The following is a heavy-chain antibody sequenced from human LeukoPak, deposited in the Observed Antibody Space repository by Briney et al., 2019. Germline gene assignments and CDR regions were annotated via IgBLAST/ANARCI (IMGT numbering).Heavy chain of an antibody. D-gene: IGHD2-8*01. CDR1: GFTFSSYA. CDR3: AKVLRVNNFDYYGMDV. V-gene: IGHV3-23*01. Sequence: GGSLRLSCAASGFTFSSYAMSWVRQAPGKGLEWVSAISGSGGSTYYADSVKGRFTISRDNSKNTLYLQMNSLRAEDTAVYYCAKVLRVNNFDYYGMDVWGQGTTVTVSS. CDR2: ISGSGGST. J-gene: IGHJ6*02.